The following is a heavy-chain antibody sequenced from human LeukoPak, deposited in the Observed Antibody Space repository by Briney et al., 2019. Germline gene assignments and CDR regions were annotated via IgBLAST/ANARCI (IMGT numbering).Heavy chain of an antibody. CDR3: AKDRWDGSGNTFDS. Sequence: GGSLRLSCVASGFTFSSYAMTWVRQLPGKGLEWVSSISDSGNITHYADSVKGRFTVSRDNFRNLLYLQMSSLRAEDTAVYYCAKDRWDGSGNTFDSWGQGTLVTVSS. J-gene: IGHJ4*02. D-gene: IGHD3-10*01. V-gene: IGHV3-23*01. CDR1: GFTFSSYA. CDR2: ISDSGNIT.